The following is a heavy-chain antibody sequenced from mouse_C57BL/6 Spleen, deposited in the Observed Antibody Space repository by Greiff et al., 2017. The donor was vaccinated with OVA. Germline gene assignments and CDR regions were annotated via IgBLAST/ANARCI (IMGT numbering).Heavy chain of an antibody. V-gene: IGHV1-61*01. J-gene: IGHJ3*01. Sequence: VQLQQPGAELVRPGSSVKLSCKASGYTFTSYWMDWVKQRPGQGLEWIGNIYPSDSETHYNQKFKNKATLTVDKSSSTAYMQLSSLTSEDSAVYYCARLGRGFFAYWGQGTLVTVSA. CDR2: IYPSDSET. CDR1: GYTFTSYW. CDR3: ARLGRGFFAY. D-gene: IGHD1-1*01.